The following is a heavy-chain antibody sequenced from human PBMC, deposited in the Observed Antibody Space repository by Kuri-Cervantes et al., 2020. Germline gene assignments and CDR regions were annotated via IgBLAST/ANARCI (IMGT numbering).Heavy chain of an antibody. J-gene: IGHJ4*02. CDR1: GGSISSSNYY. CDR3: ARVGIGLIRGRYYFDS. V-gene: IGHV4-39*07. D-gene: IGHD3-10*01. CDR2: IYYSGST. Sequence: ESLKISCTVSGGSISSSNYYWGWIRQPPGKGLEWIGSIYYSGSTYPKSSLKSRVTISLDTSKNQFYLKLRSVTAADTAVYYCARVGIGLIRGRYYFDSWGQGTLVTV.